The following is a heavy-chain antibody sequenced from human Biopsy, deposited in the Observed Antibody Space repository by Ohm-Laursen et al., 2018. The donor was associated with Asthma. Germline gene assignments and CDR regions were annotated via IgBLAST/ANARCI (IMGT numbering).Heavy chain of an antibody. V-gene: IGHV1-69*13. J-gene: IGHJ6*02. CDR1: GGTFSNFA. D-gene: IGHD6-19*01. CDR3: ARCQVGYSSGWSLLLKKIYYSGMDV. Sequence: SVKASCKSPGGTFSNFAISWVRQAPGQGLEWLGGIMTVFGTTNHAQKFQGRVTITADESPSTAYMEVTSLRSEDTAIYYCARCQVGYSSGWSLLLKKIYYSGMDVWGQGTAVTVSS. CDR2: IMTVFGTT.